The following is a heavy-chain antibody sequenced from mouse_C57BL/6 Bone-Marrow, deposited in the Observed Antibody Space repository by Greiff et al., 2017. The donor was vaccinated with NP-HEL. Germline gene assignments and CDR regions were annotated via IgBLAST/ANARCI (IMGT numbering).Heavy chain of an antibody. V-gene: IGHV1-63*01. D-gene: IGHD2-1*01. J-gene: IGHJ2*01. CDR2: IYPGGGYT. CDR3: ARSEFDGNYGVYYFDY. CDR1: GYTFTNYW. Sequence: LVESGAELVRPGTSVKMSCKASGYTFTNYWIGWAKQRPGHGLEWIGDIYPGGGYTNYNEKFKGKATLTADKSSSTAYMQFSSLTSEDSAIYYCARSEFDGNYGVYYFDYWGQGTTLTVSS.